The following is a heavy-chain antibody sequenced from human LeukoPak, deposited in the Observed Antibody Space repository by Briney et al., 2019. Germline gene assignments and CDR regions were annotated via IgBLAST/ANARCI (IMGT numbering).Heavy chain of an antibody. D-gene: IGHD3-22*01. CDR2: ISAYNGNT. CDR1: GYTFTSYG. Sequence: GASVKVSCKASGYTFTSYGISWVRQAPGQGLEWMGWISAYNGNTNYAQKLQGRVTMTTDTSTSTAYMELRSLRSDDTAVYYCARSALDNTRFYYVPFDYWGLGALVTVSS. CDR3: ARSALDNTRFYYVPFDY. V-gene: IGHV1-18*01. J-gene: IGHJ4*02.